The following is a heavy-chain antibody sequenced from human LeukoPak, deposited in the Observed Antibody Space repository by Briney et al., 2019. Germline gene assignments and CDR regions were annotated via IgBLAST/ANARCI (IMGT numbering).Heavy chain of an antibody. CDR3: AKGGGTATMVRGVIIGDYFDY. V-gene: IGHV3-33*06. Sequence: GRSLRLSCVASGFTFRSYGMHWVRQAPGKGLEWVAVIWYDGSNKYYADSVKGRFTISRDNSENTLYLQMNSLRADGTAVYYCAKGGGTATMVRGVIIGDYFDYWGQGTLVTVSS. CDR2: IWYDGSNK. J-gene: IGHJ4*02. CDR1: GFTFRSYG. D-gene: IGHD3-10*01.